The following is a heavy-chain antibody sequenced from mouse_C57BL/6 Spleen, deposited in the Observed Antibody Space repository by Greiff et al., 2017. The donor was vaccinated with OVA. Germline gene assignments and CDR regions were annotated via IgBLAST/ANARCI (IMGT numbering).Heavy chain of an antibody. V-gene: IGHV1-15*01. Sequence: KQSGAELVRPGASVTLSCKASGYTFTDYEMHWVKQTPVHGLEWIGAIDPETGGTAYNQKFKGKAILTADKSSSTAYMELRSLTSEDSAVYYCTRPTVVANWYFDVWGTGTTVTVSS. CDR1: GYTFTDYE. D-gene: IGHD1-1*01. J-gene: IGHJ1*03. CDR3: TRPTVVANWYFDV. CDR2: IDPETGGT.